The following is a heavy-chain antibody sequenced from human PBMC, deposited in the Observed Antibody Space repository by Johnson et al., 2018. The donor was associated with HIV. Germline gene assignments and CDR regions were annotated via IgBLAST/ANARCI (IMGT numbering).Heavy chain of an antibody. J-gene: IGHJ3*02. D-gene: IGHD4-11*01. CDR1: GFTFDDYA. V-gene: IGHV3-9*01. Sequence: VQLVESGGGLVQPGRSLRLSCAASGFTFDDYAMHWVRQTPGKGLEWVSGISWNSGSIGYADSVKGRFTISRDNAKNSLYLQMNSLRHEDTAVYYCARETVTSGAFDIWGQGTMVTVSS. CDR3: ARETVTSGAFDI. CDR2: ISWNSGSI.